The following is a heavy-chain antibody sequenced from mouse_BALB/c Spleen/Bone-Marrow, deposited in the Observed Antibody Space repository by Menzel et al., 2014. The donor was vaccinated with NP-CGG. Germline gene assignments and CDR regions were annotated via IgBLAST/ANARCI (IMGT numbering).Heavy chain of an antibody. D-gene: IGHD2-1*01. CDR3: ARRGGNPSYAMDY. Sequence: ESGPGLVKPSQSLSLPCSVTGYSITSGYYWNWIRQFPGNKLEWMGYISYDGSNNYNPSLKNRISITRDTSKNQFFLKLNSVTTEDTATYYCARRGGNPSYAMDYWGQGTSVTVSS. CDR2: ISYDGSN. V-gene: IGHV3-6*02. CDR1: GYSITSGYY. J-gene: IGHJ4*01.